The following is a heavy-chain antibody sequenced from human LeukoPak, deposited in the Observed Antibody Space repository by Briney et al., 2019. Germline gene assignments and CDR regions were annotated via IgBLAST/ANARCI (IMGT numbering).Heavy chain of an antibody. CDR2: ISDSAST. CDR1: GASISSYY. V-gene: IGHV4-4*07. CDR3: TRIRDSSGYYLGAFDF. Sequence: KPSGTLTLTCTVSGASISSYYRSWIRQPAGKGLEWIGRISDSASTNYNPSLKSRVTMSVDTSKNQFSLKLSSVTAADTAVYYCTRIRDSSGYYLGAFDFWGQGTMVTVSS. J-gene: IGHJ3*01. D-gene: IGHD3-22*01.